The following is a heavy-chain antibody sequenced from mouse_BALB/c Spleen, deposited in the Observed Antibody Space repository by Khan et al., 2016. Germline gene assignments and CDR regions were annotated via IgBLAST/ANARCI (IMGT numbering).Heavy chain of an antibody. CDR1: GYSITSGYY. V-gene: IGHV3-6*02. CDR3: ATYGNYEGFAY. D-gene: IGHD2-1*01. Sequence: EVQLQESGPGLVKPSQSLSLTCSVTGYSITSGYYWNWIRQFPGNKLEWMGYISYDGSNNSNPPLKNRISITRDTSKNQFFLKLNSVTTEDTATYYCATYGNYEGFAYWGQGTLVTVSA. J-gene: IGHJ3*01. CDR2: ISYDGSN.